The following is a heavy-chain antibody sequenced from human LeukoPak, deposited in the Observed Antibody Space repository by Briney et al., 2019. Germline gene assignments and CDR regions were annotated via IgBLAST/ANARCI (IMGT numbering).Heavy chain of an antibody. CDR1: GFTFSSYW. Sequence: GGSLRLSCAASGFTFSSYWMSWVRQAPGKGLEWVANIKQDGSEKYYVDSVKGRFTISRDNAKISLYLQMNSLRAKDTAVYYCARDQGYCSGGSCYPYYYYGMDVWGKGTTVTVSS. J-gene: IGHJ6*04. D-gene: IGHD2-15*01. V-gene: IGHV3-7*03. CDR3: ARDQGYCSGGSCYPYYYYGMDV. CDR2: IKQDGSEK.